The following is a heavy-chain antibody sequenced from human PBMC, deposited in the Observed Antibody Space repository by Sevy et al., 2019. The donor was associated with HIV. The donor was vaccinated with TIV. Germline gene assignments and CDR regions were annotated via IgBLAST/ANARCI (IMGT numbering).Heavy chain of an antibody. J-gene: IGHJ6*02. D-gene: IGHD2-2*01. V-gene: IGHV4-34*01. CDR3: ARGRSHFLIPGFYGMDV. CDR2: INDSGST. CDR1: GGSFSSNH. Sequence: SETLSLTCAVYGGSFSSNHWSWIRQPPGKSLEYIGEINDSGSTYYNPSFRSRAIISIDASKNQFSLNLRFVTTADTAIYFCARGRSHFLIPGFYGMDVWGQGTTVTVSS.